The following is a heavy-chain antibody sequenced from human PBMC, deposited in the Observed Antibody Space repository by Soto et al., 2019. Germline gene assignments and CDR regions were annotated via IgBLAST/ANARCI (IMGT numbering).Heavy chain of an antibody. D-gene: IGHD5-18*01. V-gene: IGHV3-7*01. J-gene: IGHJ3*02. CDR1: GFTFSSYW. CDR3: ARDSRIQLWLDDAFDI. CDR2: IKQDGSEK. Sequence: GGSLRLSCAASGFTFSSYWMSWVRQAPGKGLEWVANIKQDGSEKYYVDSVKGRFTISRDNAKNSLYLQMNSLRAEDTAVYYCARDSRIQLWLDDAFDIWGQGTMVTVSS.